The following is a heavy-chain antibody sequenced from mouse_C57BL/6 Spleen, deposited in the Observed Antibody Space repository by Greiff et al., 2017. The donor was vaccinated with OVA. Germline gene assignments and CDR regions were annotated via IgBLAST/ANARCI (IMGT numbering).Heavy chain of an antibody. CDR1: GFSLSTSGMG. D-gene: IGHD3-2*02. V-gene: IGHV8-12*01. CDR2: IYWDDDK. J-gene: IGHJ2*01. CDR3: ARRAKGGSCDY. Sequence: QVTLKESVPGILQSSQTLSLTCSFSGFSLSTSGMGVSWIRQPSGKGLEWLALIYWDDDKRYNPSLKSRLTISKDTSRNQVFLKITSVDTADTATYYCARRAKGGSCDYWGQGTTLTVSS.